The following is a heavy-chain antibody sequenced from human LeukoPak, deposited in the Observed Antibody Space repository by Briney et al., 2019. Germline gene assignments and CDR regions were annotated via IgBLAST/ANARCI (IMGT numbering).Heavy chain of an antibody. CDR1: GYSFSGNY. Sequence: ASVKVSCKASGYSFSGNYMHWVRQAPGQGLEWMGWINPNSGDTNFAQKLQGRVTMTTDTSTSTAYMELRSLRSDDTAVYYCARLRLAAMVTNYYYYMDVWGKGTTVTVSS. J-gene: IGHJ6*03. V-gene: IGHV1-2*02. CDR3: ARLRLAAMVTNYYYYMDV. D-gene: IGHD5-18*01. CDR2: INPNSGDT.